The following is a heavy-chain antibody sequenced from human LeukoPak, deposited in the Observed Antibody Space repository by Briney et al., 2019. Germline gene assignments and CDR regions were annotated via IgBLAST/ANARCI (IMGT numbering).Heavy chain of an antibody. CDR1: GGSFSGYY. J-gene: IGHJ4*02. Sequence: PSEPLSLTCAVYGGSFSGYYWSWIRQPPGKGLEWIGEINHSGSTNYNPSLKSRVTISVDTSKNQFSLKLSSVTAADTAVYYCARGRSYGGNSIGYWGQGTLVTVSS. V-gene: IGHV4-34*01. D-gene: IGHD4-23*01. CDR2: INHSGST. CDR3: ARGRSYGGNSIGY.